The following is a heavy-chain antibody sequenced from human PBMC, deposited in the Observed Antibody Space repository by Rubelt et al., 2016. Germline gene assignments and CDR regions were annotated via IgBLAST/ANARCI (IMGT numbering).Heavy chain of an antibody. J-gene: IGHJ4*02. Sequence: EVQLDESGGALVQPGGSLRLSCAASGFTFSTYWMDWVRQAPGRGLEWVANINQDGSEKFYVDSVRGRFTISRDNAKSSLYLEMSTLRAGDTALYYCTRSLDYWGEGTLVTVAS. CDR2: INQDGSEK. V-gene: IGHV3-7*05. CDR1: GFTFSTYW. CDR3: TRSLDY.